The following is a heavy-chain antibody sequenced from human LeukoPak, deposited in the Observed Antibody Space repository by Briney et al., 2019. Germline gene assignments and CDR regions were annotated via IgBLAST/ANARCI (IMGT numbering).Heavy chain of an antibody. CDR2: VSAYNGGT. CDR3: ARVYYDSSGYYYAAFFDY. CDR1: GYTFTNYD. D-gene: IGHD3-22*01. V-gene: IGHV1-18*01. J-gene: IGHJ4*02. Sequence: ASVMVSCKASGYTFTNYDISWLRQAPGQGLEWMGWVSAYNGGTYYAQKFQGRVTITADESTSTAYMELSSLRSEDTAVYYCARVYYDSSGYYYAAFFDYWGQGTLVTVSS.